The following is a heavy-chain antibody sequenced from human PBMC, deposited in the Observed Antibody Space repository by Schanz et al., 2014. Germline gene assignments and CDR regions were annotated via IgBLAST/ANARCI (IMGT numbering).Heavy chain of an antibody. D-gene: IGHD4-17*01. Sequence: LQLQESGSGLMKPSQTLSLTCAVSGGSISSGGYSWNWIRQSPGKGLEWIGFISYSGSTYYNPSLKSRVTISVDTSKNQFSLNLSSATAADTAVYCCARDRGHGDLPGDIWGQGTMXTVSS. CDR1: GGSISSGGYS. V-gene: IGHV4-30-2*05. CDR2: ISYSGST. J-gene: IGHJ3*02. CDR3: ARDRGHGDLPGDI.